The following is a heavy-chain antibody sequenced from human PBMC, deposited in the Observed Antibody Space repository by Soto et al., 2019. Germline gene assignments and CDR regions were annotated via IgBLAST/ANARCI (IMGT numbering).Heavy chain of an antibody. CDR2: IYHSGST. V-gene: IGHV4-4*02. J-gene: IGHJ6*02. CDR3: ARAGWDNWNDVWYYYYGMDV. Sequence: SETLSLTCAVSGGSISSSSWWSWVRQPPGKGLEGSGEIYHSGSTNYNPSLKSRVTISVDKSTNQFSLKLSSVTAADTAVYYCARAGWDNWNDVWYYYYGMDVWGQGTTVTVSS. CDR1: GGSISSSSW. D-gene: IGHD1-1*01.